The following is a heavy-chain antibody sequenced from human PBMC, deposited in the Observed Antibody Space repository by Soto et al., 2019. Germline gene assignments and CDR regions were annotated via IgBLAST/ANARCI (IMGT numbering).Heavy chain of an antibody. V-gene: IGHV1-3*01. D-gene: IGHD2-15*01. J-gene: IGHJ4*02. CDR2: INAGNGNT. CDR1: GYTFTSYA. CDR3: ARKSLLHYYFDY. Sequence: GASVKVSCKASGYTFTSYAMHWVRQAPGQRLEWMGWINAGNGNTKYSQKFQGRVTITRDTSASTAYMELSSLRSEDTAVYYCARKSLLHYYFDYWGQGTPVTVSS.